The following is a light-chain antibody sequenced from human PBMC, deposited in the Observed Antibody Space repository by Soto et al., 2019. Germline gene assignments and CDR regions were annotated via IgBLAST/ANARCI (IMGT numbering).Light chain of an antibody. CDR2: AAS. V-gene: IGKV1-39*01. CDR1: QSISNH. Sequence: DIQMTQSPSSLSASVEDRVIITCRASQSISNHLNWYQQKPGKAPKLLIFAASSLQSGVPSRFSGSRSGTDFTLTISSLQPEDVATYYCQKYNSAPWTFGQGTKVDIK. J-gene: IGKJ1*01. CDR3: QKYNSAPWT.